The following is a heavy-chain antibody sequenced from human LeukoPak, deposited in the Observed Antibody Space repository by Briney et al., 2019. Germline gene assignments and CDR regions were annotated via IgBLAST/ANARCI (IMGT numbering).Heavy chain of an antibody. D-gene: IGHD4-23*01. CDR2: IYYSGST. CDR1: GGSISSYY. CDR3: ARESVADAFDI. V-gene: IGHV4-59*01. Sequence: PSETLSLTCTVSGGSISSYYWSWIRQPPGKGLGWIGYIYYSGSTNYNPSLKSRVTISVDTSKNQFSLKLSSVTAADTAVYYCARESVADAFDIWGQGTMVTVSS. J-gene: IGHJ3*02.